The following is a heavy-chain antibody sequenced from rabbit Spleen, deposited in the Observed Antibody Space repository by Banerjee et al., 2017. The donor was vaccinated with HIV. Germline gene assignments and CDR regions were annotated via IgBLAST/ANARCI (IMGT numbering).Heavy chain of an antibody. Sequence: EQLEESGGGLVKPEGSLTLTCKASGVSFSDKDVMCWVRQAPGKGLQWIACIDAGTSGSAAYASWAKGRFTISRTSSTTVTLQMTSLTDADTATYFCARDSIYATYFSIAYALNLWGPGTLVTVS. CDR3: ARDSIYATYFSIAYALNL. CDR2: IDAGTSGSA. CDR1: GVSFSDKDV. D-gene: IGHD6-1*01. J-gene: IGHJ4*01. V-gene: IGHV1S45*01.